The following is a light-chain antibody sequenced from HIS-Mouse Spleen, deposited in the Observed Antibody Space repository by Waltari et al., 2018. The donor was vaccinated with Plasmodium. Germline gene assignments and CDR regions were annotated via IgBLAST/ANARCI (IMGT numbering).Light chain of an antibody. Sequence: SYELTQPSSVSVSPGQTARITCSGDVLAKKYARWFQQKPGQAPVLGIYKDSERPSGISERFSGSSSGTTVTLTISGAQVEDEADYYCYSAADNNLVFGGGTKLTVL. CDR1: VLAKKY. CDR2: KDS. CDR3: YSAADNNLV. V-gene: IGLV3-27*01. J-gene: IGLJ3*02.